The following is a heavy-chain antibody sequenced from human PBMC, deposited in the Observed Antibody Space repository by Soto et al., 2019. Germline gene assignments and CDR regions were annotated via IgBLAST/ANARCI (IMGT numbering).Heavy chain of an antibody. J-gene: IGHJ4*02. Sequence: QVQLPESGPGLVKPSHTLSLHCTASGGSINRERSYWSWIRQSPGRGLEWIGYTSHNGITWYNPSLKSRVSISLDKSKDHFSLEVRSVTAADTAFYCFARGEIVMVDWGQGALGNVSS. CDR3: ARGEIVMVD. V-gene: IGHV4-31*03. D-gene: IGHD3-22*01. CDR1: GGSINRERSY. CDR2: TSHNGIT.